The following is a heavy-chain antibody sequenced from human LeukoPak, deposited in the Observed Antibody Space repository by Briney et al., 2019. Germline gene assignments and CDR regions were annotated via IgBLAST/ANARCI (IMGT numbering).Heavy chain of an antibody. J-gene: IGHJ6*02. D-gene: IGHD1-20*01. CDR3: ARKGITGNYYYYGMDV. CDR2: MNPNSGNT. V-gene: IGHV1-8*01. CDR1: GYTFTSYD. Sequence: ASVTVSCTASGYTFTSYDINWVRQATGQGLEWMGWMNPNSGNTGYAQKFQGRVTMTRNTSISTAYMELSSLRSEDTAVYYCARKGITGNYYYYGMDVWGQGTTVTVSS.